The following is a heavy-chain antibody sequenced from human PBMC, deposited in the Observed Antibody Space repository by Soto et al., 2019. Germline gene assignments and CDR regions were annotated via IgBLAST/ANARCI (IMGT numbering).Heavy chain of an antibody. CDR2: ISYDGSNK. CDR1: GFTFSSYG. Sequence: GGSLRLSCAASGFTFSSYGMHWVRQAPGKGLEWVAVISYDGSNKYYADSVKGRFTISRDNSKNTLYLQMNSLRAEDTAVYYCAKDWLRFLEWLSYFDYWGQGTLVTVSS. CDR3: AKDWLRFLEWLSYFDY. V-gene: IGHV3-30*18. D-gene: IGHD3-3*01. J-gene: IGHJ4*02.